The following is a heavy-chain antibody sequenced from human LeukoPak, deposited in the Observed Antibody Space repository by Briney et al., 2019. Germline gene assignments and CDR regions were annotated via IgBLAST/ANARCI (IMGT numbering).Heavy chain of an antibody. CDR1: GFTFSSYA. V-gene: IGHV3-23*01. CDR3: VKVYIVGATYDAFDI. Sequence: PGGSLRLSCAASGFTFSSYAMSWVRQAPGRGLEWVSAISGSGGSTYYADSVKGRFTISRDNSKNTLYLQMNSLRAEDTAVYYCVKVYIVGATYDAFDIWGQGTMVTVSS. CDR2: ISGSGGST. J-gene: IGHJ3*02. D-gene: IGHD1-26*01.